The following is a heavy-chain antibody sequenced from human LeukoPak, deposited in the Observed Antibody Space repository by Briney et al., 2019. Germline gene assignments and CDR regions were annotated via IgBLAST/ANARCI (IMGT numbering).Heavy chain of an antibody. CDR1: GFTFSSYS. Sequence: PGGSLRLSCAASGFTFSSYSMNWARQAPGKGLVWVSSISSSSSYIYYADSVKGRFTISRDNAKNSLYLQMNSLRAEDTAVYYCARDLLSIAARGHYYYMDVWGKGTTVTVSS. CDR3: ARDLLSIAARGHYYYMDV. D-gene: IGHD6-6*01. V-gene: IGHV3-21*01. J-gene: IGHJ6*03. CDR2: ISSSSSYI.